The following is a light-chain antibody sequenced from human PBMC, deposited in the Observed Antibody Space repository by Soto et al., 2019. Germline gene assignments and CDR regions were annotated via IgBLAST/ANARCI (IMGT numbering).Light chain of an antibody. CDR2: DAS. J-gene: IGKJ5*01. Sequence: EIVLTQSPATLSLSPGERATLSCRASQSVSSYLGWFQQKPGQAPRLLIYDASNRATGIPARFSGGGSGTDFTLTISSLEPEDFAVYYCQQRSNWQVTFGQGTRLEIK. CDR3: QQRSNWQVT. CDR1: QSVSSY. V-gene: IGKV3-11*01.